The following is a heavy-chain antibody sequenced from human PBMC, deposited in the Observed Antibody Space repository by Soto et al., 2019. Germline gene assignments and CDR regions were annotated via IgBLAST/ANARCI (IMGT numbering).Heavy chain of an antibody. D-gene: IGHD3-10*01. J-gene: IGHJ4*02. CDR1: GFIFSNYG. CDR2: VWYDGSNK. Sequence: QVQLVESGGGVVQPGRSLRLSCAASGFIFSNYGMHWVRQAPGKGREWVAIVWYDGSNKFYADSVKGRFTISRDNSKNTLYLQMNSLRAEDTAVYYCTRDEGEASGSPLDSWGQGTLVTVSS. CDR3: TRDEGEASGSPLDS. V-gene: IGHV3-33*01.